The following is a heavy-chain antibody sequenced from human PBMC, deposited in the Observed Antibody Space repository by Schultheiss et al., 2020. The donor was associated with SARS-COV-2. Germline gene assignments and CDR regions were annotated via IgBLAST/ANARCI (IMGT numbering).Heavy chain of an antibody. CDR3: ARLEVGLDY. J-gene: IGHJ4*02. Sequence: SETLSLTCSVSGGSVSRGSYYWSWIRKPPGKGLEWVGYIYYSGATNYNPSLKSRVTISADTSKNQFSLTLTSVTAADTAVYYCARLEVGLDYWGQGTLVTVSS. V-gene: IGHV4-61*01. CDR1: GGSVSRGSYY. CDR2: IYYSGAT. D-gene: IGHD2-15*01.